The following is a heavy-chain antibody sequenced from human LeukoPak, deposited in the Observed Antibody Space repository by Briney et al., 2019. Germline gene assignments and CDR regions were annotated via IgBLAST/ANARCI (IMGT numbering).Heavy chain of an antibody. CDR2: ISGSGGST. D-gene: IGHD3-22*01. CDR3: AKVQYYDSSGYSPGY. V-gene: IGHV3-23*01. CDR1: GFTFSSYA. Sequence: GGSLRLSCAASGFTFSSYAMSWVRQAPGKGPEWVSAISGSGGSTYYADSVKGRFTISRDNSKNTLYLQMNSLRAEDTAVYYCAKVQYYDSSGYSPGYWGQGTLVTVSS. J-gene: IGHJ4*02.